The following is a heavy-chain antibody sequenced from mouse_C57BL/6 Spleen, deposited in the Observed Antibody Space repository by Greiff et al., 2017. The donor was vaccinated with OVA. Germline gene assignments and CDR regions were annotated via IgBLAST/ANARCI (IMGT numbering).Heavy chain of an antibody. CDR3: AFYGSSYGCFGV. V-gene: IGHV1-52*01. J-gene: IGHJ1*03. CDR2: IDPYDSVT. D-gene: IGHD1-1*01. CDR1: GYTFTSYW. Sequence: VQLQQPGAELVRPGSSVKLSCKASGYTFTSYWMHWVKQRPIQGLDWIGNIDPYDSVTNYNQKFKNKATLTVDKSSRTAYMQLSSLTSGGSSVDYCAFYGSSYGCFGVWGTGPTVTGSS.